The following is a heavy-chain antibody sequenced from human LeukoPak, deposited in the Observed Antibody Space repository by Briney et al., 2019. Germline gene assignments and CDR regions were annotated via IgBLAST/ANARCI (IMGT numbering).Heavy chain of an antibody. V-gene: IGHV4-34*01. D-gene: IGHD2-2*01. CDR3: ARDPSYCSSTSCLLPIIPTHYYYYYGMDV. J-gene: IGHJ6*02. CDR1: GGSFSGYY. CDR2: INHSGST. Sequence: SETLSLTCAVYGGSFSGYYWSWIRQPPGKGLESIGEINHSGSTNYNPSLKSRVTISVDTSKNQFSLKLSSVTAADTAVYYCARDPSYCSSTSCLLPIIPTHYYYYYGMDVWGQGTTVTVSS.